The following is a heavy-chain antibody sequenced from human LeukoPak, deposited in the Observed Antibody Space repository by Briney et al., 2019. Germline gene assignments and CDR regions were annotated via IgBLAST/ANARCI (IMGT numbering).Heavy chain of an antibody. D-gene: IGHD6-13*01. CDR3: AKAWAAAGTFAS. CDR2: MIGSGGDT. Sequence: GGSLRLSCAASGFTFSSYAMSWVRQAPGKGLEWVSTMIGSGGDTYYADSVKGRFTISRDTSKNTLYLQMNSLRAEDTAVYYCAKAWAAAGTFASWGQGTLVTVSS. J-gene: IGHJ4*02. V-gene: IGHV3-23*01. CDR1: GFTFSSYA.